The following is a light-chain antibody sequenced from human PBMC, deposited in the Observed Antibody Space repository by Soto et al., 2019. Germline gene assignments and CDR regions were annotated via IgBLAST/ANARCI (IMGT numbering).Light chain of an antibody. CDR3: NSYTRSTSLV. Sequence: QSVLTQPASVSGSPGQSITISCSGTSNDVGDYNYVSWYQQHPGKAPKLIIYDVSNRPSGLSNRFSGSKSGNTASLTISGLQDEDEADYYCNSYTRSTSLVFGGGTKVTVL. J-gene: IGLJ3*02. CDR2: DVS. V-gene: IGLV2-14*01. CDR1: SNDVGDYNY.